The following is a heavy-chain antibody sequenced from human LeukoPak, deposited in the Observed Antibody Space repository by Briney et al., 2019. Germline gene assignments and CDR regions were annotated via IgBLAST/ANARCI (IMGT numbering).Heavy chain of an antibody. D-gene: IGHD3-3*01. J-gene: IGHJ6*02. CDR2: ISSSSSYL. CDR1: GFTFSSYS. Sequence: PGGSLRLSCAASGFTFSSYSMNWVRQAPGKGLEWVSSISSSSSYLYYADSVKGRFTISRDNAKNSLFLHMPSLRAEDTAVYYCASLDFWSGKDYYYGMDVWGQGTTVTVSS. CDR3: ASLDFWSGKDYYYGMDV. V-gene: IGHV3-21*01.